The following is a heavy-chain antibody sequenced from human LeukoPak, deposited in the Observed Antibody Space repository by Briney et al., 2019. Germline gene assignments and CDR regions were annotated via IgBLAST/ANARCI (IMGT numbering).Heavy chain of an antibody. CDR2: IIPIFGTA. D-gene: IGHD1-14*01. CDR3: ASDRRGYDRNYSDY. V-gene: IGHV1-69*05. J-gene: IGHJ4*02. Sequence: ASVKVSCKASGGTFSSYAISWVRQAPGQGLEWMGRIIPIFGTANYAQKFQGRVTITTDESTSTAYMELSSLRSEDTAVYYCASDRRGYDRNYSDYWGQGTLVTVSS. CDR1: GGTFSSYA.